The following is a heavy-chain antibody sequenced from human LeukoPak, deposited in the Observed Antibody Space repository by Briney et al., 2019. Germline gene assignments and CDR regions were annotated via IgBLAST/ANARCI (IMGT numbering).Heavy chain of an antibody. J-gene: IGHJ4*02. V-gene: IGHV3-53*01. CDR2: IYSGGST. Sequence: GGSLRLSCAASGFTVSSNHMSWVCQAPGKGLEWVSVIYSGGSTDYADSVKGRFTISRDILKNTLYLQMNSLRAEDTAVYYCARGPAGYNWGQGTLVTVSS. D-gene: IGHD1-1*01. CDR1: GFTVSSNH. CDR3: ARGPAGYN.